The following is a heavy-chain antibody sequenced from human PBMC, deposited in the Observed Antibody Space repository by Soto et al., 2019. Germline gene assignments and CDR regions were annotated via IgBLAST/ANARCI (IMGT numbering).Heavy chain of an antibody. CDR2: ISSSSSTI. CDR1: GFTFSSYS. J-gene: IGHJ4*02. D-gene: IGHD3-3*01. V-gene: IGHV3-48*01. Sequence: GGSLRLSCAASGFTFSSYSMNWVRQAPGKGLEWVSYISSSSSTIYYADSVKGRFTISRDNAKNSLYLQMNSLRAEDTAVYYCARDSVPYDFWSGYFPRGFDYWGQGTLVTVSS. CDR3: ARDSVPYDFWSGYFPRGFDY.